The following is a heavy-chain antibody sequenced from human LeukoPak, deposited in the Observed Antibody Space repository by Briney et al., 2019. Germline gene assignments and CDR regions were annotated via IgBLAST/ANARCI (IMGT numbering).Heavy chain of an antibody. CDR1: GGSISSGSYY. D-gene: IGHD4-23*01. J-gene: IGHJ4*02. Sequence: PSQTLSLTCTVSGGSISSGSYYWSWIRQPAGKGLEWIGRIYTSGSTNYNPSLKSRVTISVDTSKNQFSLKLSSVTAADTAVYYCARFTYDYGGNPSFDYWGQGTLVTVSS. V-gene: IGHV4-61*02. CDR2: IYTSGST. CDR3: ARFTYDYGGNPSFDY.